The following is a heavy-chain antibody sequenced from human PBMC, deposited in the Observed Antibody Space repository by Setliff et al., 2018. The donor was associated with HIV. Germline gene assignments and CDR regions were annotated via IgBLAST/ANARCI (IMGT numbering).Heavy chain of an antibody. CDR3: ARPMEIGRHPVAGQRDAFDI. Sequence: GGSLRLSCTASGFTFSSSWMHWVRQAPGKGLVWVSSINSDGGRTTYADSVKGRLTISRDNAKNTLYLQMNSLRAEDTAVYYCARPMEIGRHPVAGQRDAFDIWGQGTMVTVSS. CDR1: GFTFSSSW. D-gene: IGHD6-19*01. J-gene: IGHJ3*02. V-gene: IGHV3-74*03. CDR2: INSDGGRT.